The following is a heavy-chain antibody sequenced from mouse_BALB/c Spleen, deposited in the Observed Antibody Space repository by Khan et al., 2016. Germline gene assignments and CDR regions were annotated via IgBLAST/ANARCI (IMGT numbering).Heavy chain of an antibody. J-gene: IGHJ4*01. CDR1: GFSIIAYG. V-gene: IGHV2-6-7*01. CDR3: ARDGWGYYAMYY. D-gene: IGHD2-2*01. CDR2: IWGDGST. Sequence: VQLQESGPGLVAPSQSLSITCTVSGFSIIAYGVNWVRQPPGKGLEWLGMIWGDGSTDYNSALKSKLNITKDNSKSQVFLKMNSLPTADTAKYYCARDGWGYYAMYYWGQGTSVTVSA.